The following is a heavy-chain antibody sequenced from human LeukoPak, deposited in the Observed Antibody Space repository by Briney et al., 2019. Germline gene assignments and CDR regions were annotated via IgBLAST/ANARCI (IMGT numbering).Heavy chain of an antibody. CDR3: ARILRRHGTTFDY. Sequence: ASVNVSCKAVGYTFTSFYIHWVRQAPGQGLEWMVLINPSGGSTTFAERFQGRVAMTTDRSTDTVYMELRSLKSEDTAFYYCARILRRHGTTFDYWGQGTLVTVSS. J-gene: IGHJ4*02. D-gene: IGHD2/OR15-2a*01. V-gene: IGHV1-46*01. CDR2: INPSGGST. CDR1: GYTFTSFY.